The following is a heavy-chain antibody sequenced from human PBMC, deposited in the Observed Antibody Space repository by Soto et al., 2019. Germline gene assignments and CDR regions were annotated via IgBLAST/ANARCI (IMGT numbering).Heavy chain of an antibody. Sequence: SETLSLTCAVYGGSFSGYYWSWLRQPPGKGLEWIGEINHSGSTNYNPSLKSRVTISVDTSKNQFSLKLSSVTAADTAVYYCARGRMVRGVIIIEPDYWGQGTLVTVSS. V-gene: IGHV4-34*01. CDR3: ARGRMVRGVIIIEPDY. J-gene: IGHJ4*02. CDR1: GGSFSGYY. D-gene: IGHD3-10*01. CDR2: INHSGST.